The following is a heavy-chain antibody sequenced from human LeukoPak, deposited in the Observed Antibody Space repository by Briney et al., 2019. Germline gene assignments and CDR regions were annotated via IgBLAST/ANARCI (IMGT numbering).Heavy chain of an antibody. CDR2: ISSSSSYI. V-gene: IGHV3-21*01. Sequence: PGGSLRLSCAASGFTFSSYSMNWVRQAPGKGLEWVSSISSSSSYIYYADSMKGRFTISRDNAKNSLYLQMNSLRAEDTAVYYCARGRQGTFDYWGQGTLVTVSS. J-gene: IGHJ4*02. CDR3: ARGRQGTFDY. CDR1: GFTFSSYS.